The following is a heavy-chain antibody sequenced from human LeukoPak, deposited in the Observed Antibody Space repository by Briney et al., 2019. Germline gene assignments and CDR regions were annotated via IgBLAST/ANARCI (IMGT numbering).Heavy chain of an antibody. CDR1: GGAISGSLYY. D-gene: IGHD6-6*01. V-gene: IGHV4-39*01. CDR2: FDYSGST. CDR3: TTIEARPSYVDY. Sequence: SGTLSLTCTVSGGAISGSLYYWGWIRQPPGKGLEWIGIFDYSGSTTENPSLENRILIISKDAKSKSSLKDKSVTAADTAVYFCTTIEARPSYVDYWGQGTLVTVP. J-gene: IGHJ4*02.